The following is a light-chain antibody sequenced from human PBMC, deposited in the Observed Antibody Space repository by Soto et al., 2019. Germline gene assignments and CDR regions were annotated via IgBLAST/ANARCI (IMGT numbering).Light chain of an antibody. CDR3: QQYDSYSWT. CDR2: DAS. CDR1: QSISPR. Sequence: DIQMTQATATVPASVGDTVTITCRASQSISPRLAWYQQKAGKAPKVLIYDASRLESGVPSRFSGSGSGTEFTLTISRLQPDDFASYYCQQYDSYSWTFGQGTKVEI. V-gene: IGKV1-5*01. J-gene: IGKJ1*01.